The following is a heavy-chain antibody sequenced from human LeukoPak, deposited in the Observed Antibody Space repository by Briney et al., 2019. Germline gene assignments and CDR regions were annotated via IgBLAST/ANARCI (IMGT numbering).Heavy chain of an antibody. CDR1: GFTFSNYW. V-gene: IGHV3-7*01. CDR3: ARDPSGSDFDY. CDR2: IKQDESEK. Sequence: GGSLRLSCAASGFTFSNYWMSWVRQAPGKGLEWVANIKQDESEKFYVDSVKGRSTISRDNAKNSLYLQMNSLRAEDTAVYYCARDPSGSDFDYWGQGTLVTVSS. J-gene: IGHJ4*02. D-gene: IGHD5-12*01.